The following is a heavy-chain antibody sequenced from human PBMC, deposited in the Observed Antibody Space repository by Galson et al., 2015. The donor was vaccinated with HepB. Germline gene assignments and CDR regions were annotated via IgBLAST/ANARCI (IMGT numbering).Heavy chain of an antibody. CDR3: AKGTTSINSSVRYFSGFDP. V-gene: IGHV3-30*02. J-gene: IGHJ5*01. CDR2: IRYDGSNK. CDR1: GFTFSSYA. Sequence: SLRLSCAASGFTFSSYAMHWVRQAPGKGLEWVAFIRYDGSNKYYADSVKGRFTISRDNSKNSPYLQMNSLRTEDTALYYCAKGTTSINSSVRYFSGFDPWGQGTLVTVSS. D-gene: IGHD6-19*01.